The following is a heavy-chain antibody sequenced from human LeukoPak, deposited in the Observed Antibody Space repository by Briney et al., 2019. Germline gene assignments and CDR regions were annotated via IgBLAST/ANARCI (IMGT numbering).Heavy chain of an antibody. CDR3: TREGCGATSCYTNDY. J-gene: IGHJ4*02. CDR1: GLTFSSDA. V-gene: IGHV3-23*01. CDR2: ISASGVST. D-gene: IGHD2-2*01. Sequence: GGSLRLSCAASGLTFSSDAMNWVRQAPGKGLVWVSAISASGVSTYYADSVEGRFTISRDTSKSTLYLQLNSLETEDTAVYFCTREGCGATSCYTNDYWGQGTLVTVSS.